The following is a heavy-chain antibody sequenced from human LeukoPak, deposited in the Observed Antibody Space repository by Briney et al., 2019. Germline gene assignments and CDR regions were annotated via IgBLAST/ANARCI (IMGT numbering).Heavy chain of an antibody. CDR1: GGSFSGYY. D-gene: IGHD6-6*01. CDR2: INHSGST. V-gene: IGHV4-34*01. CDR3: ARDWGVGGRPGYMDV. J-gene: IGHJ4*02. Sequence: SETLSLTCAVYGGSFSGYYWSWIRQPPGKGLEWIGEINHSGSTNYNPSLKSRVTILVDTSKNQVSLKLSSVTAADTAVYFCARDWGVGGRPGYMDVWGQGTLVTVSS.